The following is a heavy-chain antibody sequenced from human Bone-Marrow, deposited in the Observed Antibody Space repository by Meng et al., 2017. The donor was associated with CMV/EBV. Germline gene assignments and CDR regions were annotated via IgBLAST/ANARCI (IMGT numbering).Heavy chain of an antibody. Sequence: SETLSLTCTVSGGSISSGDYYWSWIRQPPGKGLEWIGYIYYSGSTYYNPSLKSRVTISVDTSKNQFSLKLSSVTAADTAVYYCARLSYGEHYYYGMDVWGQGTTVTVSS. CDR2: IYYSGST. J-gene: IGHJ6*02. V-gene: IGHV4-30-4*02. D-gene: IGHD4-17*01. CDR3: ARLSYGEHYYYGMDV. CDR1: GGSISSGDYY.